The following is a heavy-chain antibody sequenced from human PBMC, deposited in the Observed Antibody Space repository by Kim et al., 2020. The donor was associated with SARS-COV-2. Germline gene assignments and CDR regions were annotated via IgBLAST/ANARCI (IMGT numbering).Heavy chain of an antibody. J-gene: IGHJ3*02. D-gene: IGHD6-13*01. CDR3: AKDTGQQLDGAFDI. Sequence: ADSVKGRFTISRDNAKNSLYLKMNSLRAEDTALYYCAKDTGQQLDGAFDIWGQGTMVTVSS. V-gene: IGHV3-9*01.